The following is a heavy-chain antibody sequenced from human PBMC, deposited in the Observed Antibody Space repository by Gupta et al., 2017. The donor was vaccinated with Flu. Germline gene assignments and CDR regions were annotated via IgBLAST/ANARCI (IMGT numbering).Heavy chain of an antibody. CDR1: GYTFTSYD. J-gene: IGHJ6*02. CDR3: ASAGTAAIQYYYYYGMDV. V-gene: IGHV1-8*01. Sequence: QVQLVQSGAEVKKPGASVKVSCKASGYTFTSYDINWVRQATGQGLEWMGWMNPNSGNTGYAQKFQGRVTMTRNTSISTAYRELSSLRSEDTAVYYCASAGTAAIQYYYYYGMDVWGQGTTVTVSS. D-gene: IGHD2-2*02. CDR2: MNPNSGNT.